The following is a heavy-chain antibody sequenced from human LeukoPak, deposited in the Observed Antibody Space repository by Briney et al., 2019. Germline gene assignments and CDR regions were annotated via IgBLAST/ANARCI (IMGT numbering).Heavy chain of an antibody. CDR1: GYSFSSYW. CDR3: ARHTISDY. V-gene: IGHV5-10-1*01. CDR2: IDPSDSYT. J-gene: IGHJ4*02. D-gene: IGHD3-10*01. Sequence: GESLKISCKGSGYSFSSYWINWVRQMPGKVLEGMGRIDPSDSYTNYNPSFQGHVTISADKSISTAYLQWSSLEASDTAIYYCARHTISDYWGQGTQVTVSS.